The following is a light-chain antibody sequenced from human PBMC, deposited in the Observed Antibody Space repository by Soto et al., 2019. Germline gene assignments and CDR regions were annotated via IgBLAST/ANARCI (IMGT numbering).Light chain of an antibody. CDR2: DAS. J-gene: IGKJ2*01. CDR3: QQYNVVPPT. V-gene: IGKV1-33*01. CDR1: QDISIY. Sequence: DIQMTQSPSSLSAFLGDRVTITCRASQDISIYLNWFQQKPGKAPKLLIYDASNLENGVPSRFTGSGSGTDFTLTINTLQPDEIATYYCQQYNVVPPTFGQGTRLEI.